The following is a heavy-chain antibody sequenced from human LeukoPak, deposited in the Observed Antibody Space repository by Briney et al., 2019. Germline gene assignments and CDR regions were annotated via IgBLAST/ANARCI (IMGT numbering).Heavy chain of an antibody. Sequence: SETLSLTCTVSGGSISSYYWSWIRQPPGKGLEWIWYIYYSGSTNYNPSLKSRVTISVDTSKNQFSLKLSSVTAADTAVYYCAGQGEVGATVYWGQGTLVTVSS. CDR1: GGSISSYY. CDR3: AGQGEVGATVY. V-gene: IGHV4-59*01. CDR2: IYYSGST. D-gene: IGHD1-26*01. J-gene: IGHJ4*02.